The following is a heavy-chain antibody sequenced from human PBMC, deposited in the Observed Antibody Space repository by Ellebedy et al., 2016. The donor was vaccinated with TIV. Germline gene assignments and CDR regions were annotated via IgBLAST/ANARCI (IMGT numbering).Heavy chain of an antibody. Sequence: GESLKISCAASGFTFSSYTMHWVRQAPGKGLEWVAVVSSEGGNKYYADSVKGRFIISRDNAKNSLYLQMNSLRDEDTAVYYCASRGNGYTFGWLYWGQGTLVTVSS. CDR1: GFTFSSYT. V-gene: IGHV3-30*03. J-gene: IGHJ4*02. D-gene: IGHD3-16*01. CDR3: ASRGNGYTFGWLY. CDR2: VSSEGGNK.